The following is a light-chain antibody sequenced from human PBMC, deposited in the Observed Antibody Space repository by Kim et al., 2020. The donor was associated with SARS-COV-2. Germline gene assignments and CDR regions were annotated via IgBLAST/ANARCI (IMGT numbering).Light chain of an antibody. J-gene: IGLJ3*02. CDR1: YSNIGSRS. Sequence: QSVLSQPPSASATPGQRVTISCSGSYSNIGSRSVNWYQQVPGTAPKLLVYDTNQRPSGVPDRFSGSKSGTSASLAISGLQSEDEADYYCAVWDDSLNGPRFGGGTKLTVL. CDR2: DTN. CDR3: AVWDDSLNGPR. V-gene: IGLV1-44*01.